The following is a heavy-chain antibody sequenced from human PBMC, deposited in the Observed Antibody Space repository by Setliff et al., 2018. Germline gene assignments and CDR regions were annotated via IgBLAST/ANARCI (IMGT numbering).Heavy chain of an antibody. CDR2: INPNRDDT. J-gene: IGHJ4*02. Sequence: GASVKVSCKASGYTFTDSFIHWVRQAPGQGFEWLGWINPNRDDTKYAQKFQHRILMAKDTSLNTVYVELSSLRSDDTATYYCARDGSAFFYQNWGQGSLVT. V-gene: IGHV1-2*02. D-gene: IGHD1-26*01. CDR1: GYTFTDSF. CDR3: ARDGSAFFYQN.